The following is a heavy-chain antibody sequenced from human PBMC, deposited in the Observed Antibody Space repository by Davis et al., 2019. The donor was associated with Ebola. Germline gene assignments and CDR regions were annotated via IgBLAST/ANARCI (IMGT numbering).Heavy chain of an antibody. CDR1: GFTFSSYE. D-gene: IGHD6-19*01. Sequence: GESLKISCAASGFTFSSYEMNWVRQAPGKGLEWVSYISSSGTIIYHAESVKGRFTISRDNAKNSLYLQMNSLRAEDTAVYYCARVGVAVAAPHWYFDLWGRGTLVTVSS. CDR2: ISSSGTII. CDR3: ARVGVAVAAPHWYFDL. V-gene: IGHV3-48*03. J-gene: IGHJ2*01.